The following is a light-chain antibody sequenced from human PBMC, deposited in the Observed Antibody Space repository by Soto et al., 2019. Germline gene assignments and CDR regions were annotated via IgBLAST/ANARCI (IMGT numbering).Light chain of an antibody. Sequence: EIVMTQSPATLSVSAGERATLSCRASRSVSSNLAWYQHKPGQAPRLLIYGASTRATGIPARFSGSGSGTEFTLTISSLQSEDFAVYYCQQYNNWSTFGQGTKVDI. CDR1: RSVSSN. V-gene: IGKV3-15*01. CDR2: GAS. CDR3: QQYNNWST. J-gene: IGKJ1*01.